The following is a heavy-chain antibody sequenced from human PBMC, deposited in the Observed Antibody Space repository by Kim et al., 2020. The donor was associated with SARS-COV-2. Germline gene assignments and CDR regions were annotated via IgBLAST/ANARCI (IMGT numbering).Heavy chain of an antibody. D-gene: IGHD6-19*01. Sequence: GGSLRLSCAASGFTFSSYWMTWVRQAPGKGLEWVANIKPNGNQTYYADSVKGRFTISRDNAKNTLYLQMNSLRAEDTAVYYCARQGDVYSSGQDAFDIWG. CDR1: GFTFSSYW. CDR3: ARQGDVYSSGQDAFDI. J-gene: IGHJ3*02. V-gene: IGHV3-7*01. CDR2: IKPNGNQT.